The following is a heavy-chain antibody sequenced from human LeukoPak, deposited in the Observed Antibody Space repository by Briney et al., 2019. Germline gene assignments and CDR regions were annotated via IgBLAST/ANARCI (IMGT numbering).Heavy chain of an antibody. J-gene: IGHJ6*03. V-gene: IGHV3-53*01. CDR1: GFTVSSNY. D-gene: IGHD1-1*01. CDR3: ARGAGTAFGGDYYMDV. CDR2: IYSGGST. Sequence: GGSLRLSCAASGFTVSSNYMSWVRQAPGKGLEWVSVIYSGGSTYYADSVKGRFTISRDNSKNTLYLQMNSLRAEDTAVYYCARGAGTAFGGDYYMDVWGKGTTVTVSS.